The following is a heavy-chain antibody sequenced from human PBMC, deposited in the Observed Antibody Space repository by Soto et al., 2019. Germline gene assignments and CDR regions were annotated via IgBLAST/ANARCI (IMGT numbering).Heavy chain of an antibody. J-gene: IGHJ4*02. V-gene: IGHV2-5*02. CDR2: IYWDDDK. CDR3: ALPHYYDSSGYYSGGWGFDY. CDR1: GFSLSTSGVG. Sequence: QITLKESGPTLVKPTQTLTLTCTFSGFSLSTSGVGVGWIRQPPGKALEWLALIYWDDDKRYSPSLKSRLTITKDTSKNQVVLTMTNMDPVDTATYYCALPHYYDSSGYYSGGWGFDYWGQGTLVTVSS. D-gene: IGHD3-22*01.